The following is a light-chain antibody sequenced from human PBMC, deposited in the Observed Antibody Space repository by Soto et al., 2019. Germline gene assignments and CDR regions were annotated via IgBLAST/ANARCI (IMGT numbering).Light chain of an antibody. CDR1: SSDVGGYNY. Sequence: QSALTQPPSASGSPGQSVTISCTGTSSDVGGYNYVSWYQQHPGKAPKLMIYEVTNRPSGVSNRFSGSKSGNTASLTISGLQAEDEADYYCSSYTTNITPVVFGGGTKLTVL. CDR3: SSYTTNITPVV. J-gene: IGLJ2*01. CDR2: EVT. V-gene: IGLV2-14*01.